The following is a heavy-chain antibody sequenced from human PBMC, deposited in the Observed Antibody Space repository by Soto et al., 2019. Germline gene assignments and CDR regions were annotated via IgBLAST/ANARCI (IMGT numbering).Heavy chain of an antibody. CDR1: GGSISSGGYS. D-gene: IGHD3-10*01. J-gene: IGHJ3*02. CDR2: IHHSGTN. CDR3: AREPGAGAFDI. Sequence: SETLSLTCAVSGGSISSGGYSWSWIRQPPGKGLEWIGYIHHSGTNYYNPSLKSRVTISVDRSKNQFSLKVNSVTAADTAVYYCAREPGAGAFDIWGQGTLVTVSS. V-gene: IGHV4-30-2*01.